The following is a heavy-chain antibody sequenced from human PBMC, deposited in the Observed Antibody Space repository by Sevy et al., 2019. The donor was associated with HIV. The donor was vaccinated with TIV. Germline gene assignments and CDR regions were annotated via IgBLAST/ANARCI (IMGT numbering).Heavy chain of an antibody. CDR2: ISKDGGHK. D-gene: IGHD3-16*02. V-gene: IGHV3-30*18. J-gene: IGHJ3*01. CDR3: AKGVLGVLSLSLFNV. CDR1: GFSFTNYA. Sequence: GGSLRLSCAASGFSFTNYAMHWVRQAPGKGLAWVAVISKDGGHKFYADSLKGRFTISRDNSRNTVYVQMNSLRVADTAVCYCAKGVLGVLSLSLFNVWGQGTMVTVSS.